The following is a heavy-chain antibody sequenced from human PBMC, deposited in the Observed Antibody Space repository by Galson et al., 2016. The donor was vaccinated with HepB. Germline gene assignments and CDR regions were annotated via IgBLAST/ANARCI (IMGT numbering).Heavy chain of an antibody. CDR2: ISYDGSNK. CDR1: GFTFSSYG. D-gene: IGHD3-22*01. CDR3: ARDINLYDSSGYYYDPSRNADY. J-gene: IGHJ4*02. Sequence: SLRLSCAATGFTFSSYGMHWVRQAPGKGLEWVAVISYDGSNKYYTDSVKGRFTISRDNSKNTLSLQMNSLGAEDTAVYYCARDINLYDSSGYYYDPSRNADYWGQGTLVTVSS. V-gene: IGHV3-30*03.